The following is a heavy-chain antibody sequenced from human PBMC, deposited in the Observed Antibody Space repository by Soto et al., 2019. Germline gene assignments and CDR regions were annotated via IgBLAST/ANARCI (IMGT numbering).Heavy chain of an antibody. D-gene: IGHD6-19*01. CDR1: GFTFSSYA. Sequence: GGSLRLSCAASGFTFSSYAMHWVRQAPGKGLEWVAVMSYDGSNKYYADSVKGRFTISRDNSKNTLYLQMNSLRAEDTAVYYCARGGAQWLVGAGAFDIWGQGTMVTVSS. CDR2: MSYDGSNK. J-gene: IGHJ3*02. V-gene: IGHV3-30-3*01. CDR3: ARGGAQWLVGAGAFDI.